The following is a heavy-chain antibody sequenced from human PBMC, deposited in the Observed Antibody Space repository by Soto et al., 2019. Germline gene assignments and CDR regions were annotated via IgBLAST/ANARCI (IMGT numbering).Heavy chain of an antibody. CDR2: MQRRTGRA. Sequence: QLQLVQSGAEVREPWASVKVSCKASGYRFTSLDINWVRQTAGQGLAWMGWMQRRTGRAGYAQKFKGRVTMTRDTSINPATMELPTLTSDDTAFYYCARGVSAGVDYWGQGTLVTVSS. J-gene: IGHJ4*02. V-gene: IGHV1-8*01. CDR3: ARGVSAGVDY. D-gene: IGHD1-26*01. CDR1: GYRFTSLD.